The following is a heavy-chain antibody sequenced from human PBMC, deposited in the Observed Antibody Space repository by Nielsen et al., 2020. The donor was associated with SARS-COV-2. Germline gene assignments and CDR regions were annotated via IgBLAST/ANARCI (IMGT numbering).Heavy chain of an antibody. CDR3: ARTASGDSPTALLEWSIYYYYYMDV. V-gene: IGHV4-59*01. D-gene: IGHD3-3*01. CDR2: VYYSGTT. CDR1: GSSLSSYY. Sequence: SETLSLTCTVSGSSLSSYYWSWIRQSPRKGLEWIGFVYYSGTTYYNPSLKSRATISLDTFKNQFSLKLSSVTAADTAVYYCARTASGDSPTALLEWSIYYYYYMDVWGKGTTVTVSS. J-gene: IGHJ6*03.